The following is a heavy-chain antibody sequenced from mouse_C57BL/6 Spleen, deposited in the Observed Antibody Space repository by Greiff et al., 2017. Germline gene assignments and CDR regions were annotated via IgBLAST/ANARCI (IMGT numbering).Heavy chain of an antibody. D-gene: IGHD1-1*01. CDR1: GYTFTDYY. J-gene: IGHJ1*03. CDR3: ARGKITTVLYWYFDV. V-gene: IGHV1-26*01. CDR2: INPNNGGT. Sequence: EVQLQQSGPELVKPGASVKISCKASGYTFTDYYMNWVKQSHGKSLEWIGDINPNNGGTSYNQKFKGKATLTVDKSSSTAYMELRSLTSEDSAVYYCARGKITTVLYWYFDVWGTGTTVTVSS.